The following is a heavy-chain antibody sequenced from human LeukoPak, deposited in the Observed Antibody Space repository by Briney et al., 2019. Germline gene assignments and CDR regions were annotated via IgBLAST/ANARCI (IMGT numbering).Heavy chain of an antibody. CDR1: GFTFSSYA. Sequence: GGSLRLSCAASGFTFSSYAMSWVRQAPGKGLEWVSAISGSGGSTYYADSVKGRFTISRDNSNNTPYLQMNSLRAEDTAVYYCAKDLYCSSTSCYMDVWGKGTTVTVSS. CDR2: ISGSGGST. J-gene: IGHJ6*03. D-gene: IGHD2-2*01. V-gene: IGHV3-23*01. CDR3: AKDLYCSSTSCYMDV.